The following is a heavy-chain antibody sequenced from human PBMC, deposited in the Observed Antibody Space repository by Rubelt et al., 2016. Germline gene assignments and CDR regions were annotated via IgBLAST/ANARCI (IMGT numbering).Heavy chain of an antibody. J-gene: IGHJ4*02. CDR2: ISAYNGNT. CDR1: GYTFTGYY. CDR3: ARDHRDGYNQEYYFDY. V-gene: IGHV1-18*04. D-gene: IGHD5-24*01. Sequence: QVQLVQSGAEVKKPGASVKVSCKASGYTFTGYYMHWVRQAPGQGLEWMGWISAYNGNTNYAQKLQGSVTMTTDTSTCTAYMELRSLRSEDTAVYYCARDHRDGYNQEYYFDYWGQGTLVTVSS.